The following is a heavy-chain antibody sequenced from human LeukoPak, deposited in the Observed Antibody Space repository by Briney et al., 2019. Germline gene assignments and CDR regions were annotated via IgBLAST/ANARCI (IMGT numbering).Heavy chain of an antibody. Sequence: PSETLSLTCTVSGDSIRSNYWSWIRQPPGKGLEGIGHICNSGNTKYNPSLKSRVTISRDTAKNLFSLKMTSLTAADTAVYYCATCRDEFGDYGFPSWGQGTLVTVSS. CDR3: ATCRDEFGDYGFPS. CDR2: ICNSGNT. CDR1: GDSIRSNY. V-gene: IGHV4-59*01. D-gene: IGHD4-17*01. J-gene: IGHJ5*02.